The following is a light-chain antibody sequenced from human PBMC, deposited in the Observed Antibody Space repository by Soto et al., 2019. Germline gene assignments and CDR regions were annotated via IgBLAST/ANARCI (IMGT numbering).Light chain of an antibody. J-gene: IGKJ3*01. CDR1: QGISSH. V-gene: IGKV1-12*01. Sequence: DIQMTQSPSSVSASIGDTVTITCRASQGISSHLAWYQQKPGKAPKLLIYTASSFQSELPLRFSGRGSGTDFTLTISSLQAEDLATYYCQQTDSFPFTFGPGTKVTIK. CDR3: QQTDSFPFT. CDR2: TAS.